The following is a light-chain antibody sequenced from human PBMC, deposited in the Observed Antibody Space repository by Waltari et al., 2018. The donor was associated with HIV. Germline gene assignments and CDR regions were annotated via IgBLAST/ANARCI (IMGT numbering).Light chain of an antibody. Sequence: QAGLTQPPSVSKGMRQTATLTCTGNSNNVGNQGAAWLQQHQGHPPKLLSYRDNKRPSGISERFSASRSGNTASLTITGVQPEDEADYFCATWDISLSAVDFGGGTTLTVL. CDR2: RDN. V-gene: IGLV10-54*04. CDR1: SNNVGNQG. J-gene: IGLJ2*01. CDR3: ATWDISLSAVD.